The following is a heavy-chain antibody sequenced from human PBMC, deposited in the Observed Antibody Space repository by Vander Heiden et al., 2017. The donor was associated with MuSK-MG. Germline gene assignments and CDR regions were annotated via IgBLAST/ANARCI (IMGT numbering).Heavy chain of an antibody. CDR1: GYSISSGYY. D-gene: IGHD1-1*01. J-gene: IGHJ3*02. CDR3: ARSPLERLDAFDI. CDR2: IYHSGST. Sequence: QVQLQESGPGLVKPSETLSLTCAVSGYSISSGYYWGWIRQPPGKGLEWIGSIYHSGSTYYNPSLKSRVTISVDTSKNQFSLKLSSVTAADTAVYYCARSPLERLDAFDIWGQGTMVTVSS. V-gene: IGHV4-38-2*01.